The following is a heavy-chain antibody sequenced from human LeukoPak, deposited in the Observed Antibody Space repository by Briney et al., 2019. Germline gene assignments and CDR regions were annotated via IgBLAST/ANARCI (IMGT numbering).Heavy chain of an antibody. CDR3: ASGETQLWSPFDY. V-gene: IGHV4-59*01. Sequence: PSETLSLTCTVSGVSISSYYWNWIRQTPAKRLEWIGYISYSGTTNYNPSLKSRGTISVDTSKNQLSLSLTSMTAADTAIYYCASGETQLWSPFDYWGQGILVTVSS. CDR2: ISYSGTT. J-gene: IGHJ4*02. CDR1: GVSISSYY. D-gene: IGHD5-18*01.